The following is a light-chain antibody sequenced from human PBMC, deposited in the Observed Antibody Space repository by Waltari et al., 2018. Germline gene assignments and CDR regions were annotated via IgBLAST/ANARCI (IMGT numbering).Light chain of an antibody. CDR2: WAS. Sequence: DIVMTQSPDSLAVSLGERATLNCKSSQSVLYSSNNKDYLALYQQRPGQPPKLLIYWASTRVSGVPDRFSGSGSGTDFTLTISILLAEDVAVYYCQQYYAIPRTFGQGTKVEIK. J-gene: IGKJ1*01. CDR3: QQYYAIPRT. CDR1: QSVLYSSNNKDY. V-gene: IGKV4-1*01.